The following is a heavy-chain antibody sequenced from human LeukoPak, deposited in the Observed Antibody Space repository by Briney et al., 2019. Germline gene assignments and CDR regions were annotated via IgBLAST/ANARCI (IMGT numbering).Heavy chain of an antibody. CDR3: ARPHSSSSQEGMDV. Sequence: GGSLRLSCAASGFTFSNYAMTRVRQAPGKGLEWVANIKQDGSEKYYVDSVKGRFTISRDNAKNSLYLQMNSLRAEDTAVYYCARPHSSSSQEGMDVWGQGTTVTVSS. CDR1: GFTFSNYA. J-gene: IGHJ6*02. CDR2: IKQDGSEK. D-gene: IGHD6-13*01. V-gene: IGHV3-7*05.